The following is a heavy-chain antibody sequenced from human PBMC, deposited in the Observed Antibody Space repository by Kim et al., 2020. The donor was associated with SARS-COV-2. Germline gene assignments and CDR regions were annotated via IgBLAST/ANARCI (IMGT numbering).Heavy chain of an antibody. Sequence: ASVKVSCKACGYTFTSYGISWVRQAPGQGLEWMGCISAYNGNTNYAQKLQGRVTMTTDTSTSTAYMELRSLRSDDTAVYYCARDVPSCSSTSCYDYYYYGMDGRGQGTTVTVSS. V-gene: IGHV1-18*04. J-gene: IGHJ6*02. CDR2: ISAYNGNT. CDR1: GYTFTSYG. CDR3: ARDVPSCSSTSCYDYYYYGMDG. D-gene: IGHD2-2*01.